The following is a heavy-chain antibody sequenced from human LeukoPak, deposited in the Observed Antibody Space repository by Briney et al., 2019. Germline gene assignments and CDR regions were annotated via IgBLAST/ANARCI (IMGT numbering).Heavy chain of an antibody. CDR2: ISAYNGNT. V-gene: IGHV1-18*01. J-gene: IGHJ5*01. CDR3: ARDLSSGWFDY. Sequence: GASVKVSCKXSGYTFTSHGISWVRQAPRQGLEWMGRISAYNGNTNYAQKLQGRVTMTTDTSTSTAYMELRSLRSDDTAVYYCARDLSSGWFDYWGQGTLVTVSS. CDR1: GYTFTSHG. D-gene: IGHD6-19*01.